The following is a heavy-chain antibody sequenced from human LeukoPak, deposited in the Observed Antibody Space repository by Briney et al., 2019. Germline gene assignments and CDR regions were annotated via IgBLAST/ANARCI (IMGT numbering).Heavy chain of an antibody. CDR2: MSPNSGDT. CDR1: GYTFTNYD. V-gene: IGHV1-8*01. J-gene: IGHJ3*02. Sequence: ASVKVSCKASGYTFTNYDINWVRQAPGQGLEWMGRMSPNSGDTGFAQKFQGRVTMTRDTSITTAYMELSSLRSKDTAVYYCARDDYSNSRDAFDIWGQGTVVTVSS. CDR3: ARDDYSNSRDAFDI. D-gene: IGHD4-11*01.